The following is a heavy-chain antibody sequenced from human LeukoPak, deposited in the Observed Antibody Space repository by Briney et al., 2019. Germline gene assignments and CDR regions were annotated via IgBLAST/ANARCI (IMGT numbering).Heavy chain of an antibody. CDR3: ARGPTSDYYYYYGMDV. CDR1: GYTFTSYG. Sequence: GASVKVSCKASGYTFTSYGISWVRQAPEQGLEWMGWISAYNGNTNYAQKLQGRVTMTTDTSTSTAYMELRSLRSDDTAVYYCARGPTSDYYYYYGMDVWGQGTTVTVSS. V-gene: IGHV1-18*01. CDR2: ISAYNGNT. J-gene: IGHJ6*02.